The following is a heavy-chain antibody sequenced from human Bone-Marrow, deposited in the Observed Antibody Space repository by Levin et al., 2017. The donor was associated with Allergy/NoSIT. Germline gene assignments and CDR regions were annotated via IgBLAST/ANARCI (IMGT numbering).Heavy chain of an antibody. D-gene: IGHD4-11*01. J-gene: IGHJ4*02. V-gene: IGHV3-23*01. CDR1: GFTFSTYG. CDR2: IIGSGGST. CDR3: AKHSTYAV. Sequence: GGSLRLSCAASGFTFSTYGMTWVRQAPGKGLEWVSSIIGSGGSTYYADSVRGRFTISRDNSRNTLYLQMNSLRAEDTAVYYCAKHSTYAVWGRGTLVTVS.